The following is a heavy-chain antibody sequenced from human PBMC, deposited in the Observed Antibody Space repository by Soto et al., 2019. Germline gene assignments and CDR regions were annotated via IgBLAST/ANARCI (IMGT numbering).Heavy chain of an antibody. V-gene: IGHV4-59*01. Sequence: SETLSLTCTVSGASIIDYSWSWIRQPPWKGLEWIGYIYHTGSTNYNPSLKSRVSFSMDTSMNKFSLRLSSVAAADTAFYFCARDSKSGYDLLRFDSWGKGTLVTVSS. CDR3: ARDSKSGYDLLRFDS. CDR2: IYHTGST. J-gene: IGHJ4*02. CDR1: GASIIDYS. D-gene: IGHD5-12*01.